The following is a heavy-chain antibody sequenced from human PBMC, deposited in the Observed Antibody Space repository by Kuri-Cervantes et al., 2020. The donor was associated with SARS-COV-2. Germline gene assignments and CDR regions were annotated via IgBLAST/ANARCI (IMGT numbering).Heavy chain of an antibody. V-gene: IGHV4-59*01. Sequence: SETLSLTCTVSGGSISSYYWSWIRQPPGKGLEWIGYIYYSGTTRYNPSPKSRVTISVDTSENQFSLNLSSVTAADAAVYYCARDSYYGSGRSGYYYYGMDVWGQGTTVTVSS. D-gene: IGHD3-10*01. CDR3: ARDSYYGSGRSGYYYYGMDV. CDR1: GGSISSYY. J-gene: IGHJ6*02. CDR2: IYYSGTT.